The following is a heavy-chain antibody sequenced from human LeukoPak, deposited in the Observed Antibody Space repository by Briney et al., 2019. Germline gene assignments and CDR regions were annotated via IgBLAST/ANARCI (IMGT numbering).Heavy chain of an antibody. V-gene: IGHV1-46*01. CDR1: GYTFTTYY. Sequence: ASVTLSCKASGYTFTTYYIHWVRQAPGQGPEWVGIINPSGGSTSYAQKFQGRVTMTRDTSTSTVYMDLTSLRSDDTAVYYCARHSLPGQTPFDYWGQGTLVSVSS. CDR2: INPSGGST. D-gene: IGHD1-1*01. J-gene: IGHJ4*02. CDR3: ARHSLPGQTPFDY.